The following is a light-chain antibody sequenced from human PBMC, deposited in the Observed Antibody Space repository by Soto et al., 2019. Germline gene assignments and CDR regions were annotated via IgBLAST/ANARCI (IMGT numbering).Light chain of an antibody. CDR3: IQTLQTPLT. J-gene: IGKJ4*01. CDR1: QSLLHSDGYNY. Sequence: EIVMTQSPLSLPVTPGEPASISCRSSQSLLHSDGYNYLAWXLQKPGHSPQLLIDLASSRASGVPDRFSGSGSGTDFTLKISRVEAEDFGVYYCIQTLQTPLTFGGGTKLDIK. V-gene: IGKV2-28*01. CDR2: LAS.